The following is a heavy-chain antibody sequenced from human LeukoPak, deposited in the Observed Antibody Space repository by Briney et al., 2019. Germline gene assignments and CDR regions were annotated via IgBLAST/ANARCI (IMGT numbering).Heavy chain of an antibody. J-gene: IGHJ3*02. V-gene: IGHV3-23*01. Sequence: GGSLRLSCAASGFTFSSYAMSWVRQAPGKGLEWVSAISGSGGSTYYADSVKGRFTISRDNSKNTLYLQMNSLRAEDTAVYYCATARAAHDAFDIWGQGTMVTVYS. CDR2: ISGSGGST. CDR3: ATARAAHDAFDI. CDR1: GFTFSSYA. D-gene: IGHD6-13*01.